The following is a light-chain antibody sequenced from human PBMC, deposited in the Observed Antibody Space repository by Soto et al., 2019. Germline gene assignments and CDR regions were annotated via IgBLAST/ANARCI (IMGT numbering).Light chain of an antibody. CDR2: DVS. CDR3: NSYTTSNTRQIV. J-gene: IGLJ1*01. V-gene: IGLV2-14*01. Sequence: QSTLTQPASVSGSTGQSITISCTGNSSDVGGYNYVSWYQQHPGKAPKFMIYDVSNRPSGVSTRFSGSKSGNTASLTISGLQAEDEADYYCNSYTTSNTRQIVFGTGTKVTVL. CDR1: SSDVGGYNY.